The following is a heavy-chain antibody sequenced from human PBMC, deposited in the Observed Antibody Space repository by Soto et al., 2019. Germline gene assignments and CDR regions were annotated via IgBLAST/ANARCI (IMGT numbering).Heavy chain of an antibody. V-gene: IGHV3-48*03. J-gene: IGHJ4*02. Sequence: VQLVESGGGVVQPGRSLRLSCAASGSTFSSYEMNWVRQAPGKGLEWVSYISSSGSTIYYADSVKGRFTISRDNAKNSLYLQMNSLRAEDTAVYYCARDLYGWGYYFDYWGQGTLVTVSA. CDR1: GSTFSSYE. CDR2: ISSSGSTI. D-gene: IGHD2-8*02. CDR3: ARDLYGWGYYFDY.